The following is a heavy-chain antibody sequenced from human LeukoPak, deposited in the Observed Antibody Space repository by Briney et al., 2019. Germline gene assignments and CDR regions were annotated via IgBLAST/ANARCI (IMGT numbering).Heavy chain of an antibody. CDR2: FDPEDGET. J-gene: IGHJ4*02. D-gene: IGHD6-19*01. CDR3: AIILQRVAVADNFDY. CDR1: GYTLTELS. V-gene: IGHV1-24*01. Sequence: SVKVCCKVSGYTLTELSMHWVRQAPGKGLEWMGGFDPEDGETIYAQKFQGRVTMTEDTSTDTAYMELSSLRSEDTAVYYCAIILQRVAVADNFDYWGQGTLVTVSS.